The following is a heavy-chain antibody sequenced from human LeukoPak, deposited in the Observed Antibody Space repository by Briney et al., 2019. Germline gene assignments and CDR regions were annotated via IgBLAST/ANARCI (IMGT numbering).Heavy chain of an antibody. CDR2: ISGSGGST. CDR1: AFTFSSYA. CDR3: AKDYTFWQWELLPNSDY. D-gene: IGHD1-26*01. Sequence: GGSLRLSCAVSAFTFSSYAMSWVRQAPGKGLEWVSAISGSGGSTYYADSVKGRFTISRDNPKNTLYLQMNSLRAEDTAVYYCAKDYTFWQWELLPNSDYWGQGTLVTVSS. V-gene: IGHV3-23*01. J-gene: IGHJ4*02.